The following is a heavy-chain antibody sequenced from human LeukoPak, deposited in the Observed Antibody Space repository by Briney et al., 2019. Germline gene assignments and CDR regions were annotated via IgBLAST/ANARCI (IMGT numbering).Heavy chain of an antibody. CDR2: ISSSGSTI. V-gene: IGHV3-11*01. J-gene: IGHJ4*02. CDR3: ARVVDHDYGDYYLDY. Sequence: GSLRLSCAASGFTFSDYYMSWIRQAPGKGLELVSYISSSGSTIYYADSVKGRFTISRDNAKNSLYLQMNSLRAEDTAVYYCARVVDHDYGDYYLDYWGQGTLVTVSS. CDR1: GFTFSDYY. D-gene: IGHD4-17*01.